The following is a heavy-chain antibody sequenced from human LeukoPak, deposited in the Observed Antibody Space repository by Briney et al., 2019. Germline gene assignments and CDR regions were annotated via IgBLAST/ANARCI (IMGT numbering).Heavy chain of an antibody. CDR2: INPSGGST. D-gene: IGHD1-26*01. Sequence: ASVKVSCKASGYTFTSYYMHWVRQAPGQGLEWMGIINPSGGSTSYAQKFQGRVTMTRDTSTSTVYMELSSLRSEDTAVYYCSRQVDPPSTWELLNDAFDIWGQGTMVTVSS. V-gene: IGHV1-46*01. CDR1: GYTFTSYY. J-gene: IGHJ3*02. CDR3: SRQVDPPSTWELLNDAFDI.